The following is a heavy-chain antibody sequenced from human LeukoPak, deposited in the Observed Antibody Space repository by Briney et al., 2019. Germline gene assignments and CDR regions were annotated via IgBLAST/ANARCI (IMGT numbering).Heavy chain of an antibody. Sequence: GGSLRLSCAASGLTFSSYAMSWVRQTPGKGLEWVSAISGSGGSTYYADSVKGRFTISRDKSTNTLYLQMSSLRAEDTAVYYYAKVGGSFYYFDYWGQGTLVTVSS. V-gene: IGHV3-23*01. CDR2: ISGSGGST. J-gene: IGHJ4*02. CDR1: GLTFSSYA. D-gene: IGHD1-26*01. CDR3: AKVGGSFYYFDY.